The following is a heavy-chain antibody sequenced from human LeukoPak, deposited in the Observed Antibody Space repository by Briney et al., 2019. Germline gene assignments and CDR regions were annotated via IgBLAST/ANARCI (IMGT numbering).Heavy chain of an antibody. CDR3: ARYVPVRTGTTRASFDY. CDR1: GGSFSDYD. CDR2: INQSGST. D-gene: IGHD1-1*01. J-gene: IGHJ4*02. Sequence: ASETLSLTCAVYGGSFSDYDWSWIRQPPGKGLEWIGEINQSGSTNCDPSLKSRVSMSIDTSKSQFSLNLRSVTAADTAVYYCARYVPVRTGTTRASFDYWGQGTLVTVSS. V-gene: IGHV4-34*01.